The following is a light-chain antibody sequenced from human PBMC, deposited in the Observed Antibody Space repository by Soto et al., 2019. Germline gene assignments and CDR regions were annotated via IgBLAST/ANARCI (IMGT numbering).Light chain of an antibody. CDR2: DAS. Sequence: EIVLTQSPVTLSLSPGERATLSCRASQTVNSDYLAWYQQRPGQAPRLLIYDASNRATGIPARFSGSGSGTDFTLTISSLEPEDFAVYYCQQRSNWQVTFGQGTRLEIK. V-gene: IGKV3D-11*02. J-gene: IGKJ5*01. CDR3: QQRSNWQVT. CDR1: QTVNSDY.